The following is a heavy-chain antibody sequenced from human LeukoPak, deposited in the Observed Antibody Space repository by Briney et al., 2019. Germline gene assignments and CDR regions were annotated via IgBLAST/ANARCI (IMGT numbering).Heavy chain of an antibody. V-gene: IGHV4-31*11. J-gene: IGHJ4*02. CDR2: IYYSGST. D-gene: IGHD2-15*01. CDR3: ARDLGGGSFDF. Sequence: SETLSLTCGVSGGSITTTNYWSWVRQPPGKGLEWIGYIYYSGSTYYSPSLKSRLTMSVDTSKNQFSLKLSSVTAADTAVYYCARDLGGGSFDFWGQGTLVTVSS. CDR1: GGSITTTNY.